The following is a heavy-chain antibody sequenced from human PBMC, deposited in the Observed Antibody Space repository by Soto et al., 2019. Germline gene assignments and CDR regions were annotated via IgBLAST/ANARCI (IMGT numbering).Heavy chain of an antibody. Sequence: PGGSLRLSCAASGFTFSSYWMSWVRQAPGKGLEWVANIKQDGSEKYYVDSVKVRFTISRDNAKNSLYLQMNSLRAEDTAVYYCARDDSNPIAAAGPWFDPWGQGTLVTVSS. CDR1: GFTFSSYW. CDR2: IKQDGSEK. V-gene: IGHV3-7*01. D-gene: IGHD6-13*01. CDR3: ARDDSNPIAAAGPWFDP. J-gene: IGHJ5*02.